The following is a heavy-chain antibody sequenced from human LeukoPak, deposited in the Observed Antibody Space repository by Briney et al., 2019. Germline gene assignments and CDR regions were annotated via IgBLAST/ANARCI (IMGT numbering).Heavy chain of an antibody. D-gene: IGHD3-22*01. CDR3: ARLLDISDH. Sequence: PGGSLRLSCAASGFTFSTYEMNWVRQAPGKGLEWLSYITGSGSTKYYADSVRGRFTISRGNSKNSLYLQINSLRAEDTAVYYCARLLDISDHWGQGTLVTVSS. CDR1: GFTFSTYE. J-gene: IGHJ4*02. V-gene: IGHV3-48*03. CDR2: ITGSGSTK.